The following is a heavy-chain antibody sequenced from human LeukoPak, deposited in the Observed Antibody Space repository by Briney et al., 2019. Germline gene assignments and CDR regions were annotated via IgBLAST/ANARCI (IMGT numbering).Heavy chain of an antibody. Sequence: SETLSLTCTVSGGSIGSGDYYWSWIRQPPGKGLEWIGYIYYSGSTYYNPSLKSRVTISVDTSKNQFSLKLSSVTAADTAVYYCARARDSGYYYDSSGYYYFDYWGQGTLVTVSS. CDR2: IYYSGST. J-gene: IGHJ4*02. CDR1: GGSIGSGDYY. V-gene: IGHV4-30-4*08. CDR3: ARARDSGYYYDSSGYYYFDY. D-gene: IGHD3-22*01.